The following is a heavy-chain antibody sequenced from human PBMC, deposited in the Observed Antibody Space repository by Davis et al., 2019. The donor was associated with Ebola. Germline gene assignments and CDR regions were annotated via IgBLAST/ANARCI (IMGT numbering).Heavy chain of an antibody. CDR2: IFHSGST. J-gene: IGHJ6*02. Sequence: MPSETLSLTCAVSGDSISSSYWWNWVRQAPGKGLEWIGEIFHSGSTHYNPSLKSRVTISVDTSKNQVSLKLSSVTAADTAVYYCARDHGGGRMDVWGQGTTVTVSS. CDR1: GDSISSSYW. V-gene: IGHV4-4*02. D-gene: IGHD3-16*01. CDR3: ARDHGGGRMDV.